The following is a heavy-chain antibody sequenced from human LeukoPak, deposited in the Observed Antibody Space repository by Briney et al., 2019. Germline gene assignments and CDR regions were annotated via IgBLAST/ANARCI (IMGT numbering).Heavy chain of an antibody. Sequence: GGSLRLSCAASGFTVSSNYMSWVRQAPGKGLEWVSVIYSGGSTYYAESVKGRFTISRDNSKNTLYLQMNSVRVEDTAVYFCAKDVKMFRGPMIMRHFDYWGQGTLVTVSS. D-gene: IGHD3-10*01. CDR3: AKDVKMFRGPMIMRHFDY. CDR1: GFTVSSNY. CDR2: IYSGGST. J-gene: IGHJ4*02. V-gene: IGHV3-66*01.